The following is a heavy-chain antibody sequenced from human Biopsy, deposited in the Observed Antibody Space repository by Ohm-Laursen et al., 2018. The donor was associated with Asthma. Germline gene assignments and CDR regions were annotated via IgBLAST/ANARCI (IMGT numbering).Heavy chain of an antibody. V-gene: IGHV3-7*01. CDR2: IKHDGSEK. CDR3: ARTFHFWSPYHAEHYQL. J-gene: IGHJ1*01. CDR1: GFTFRTYS. Sequence: SLRLSCAASGFTFRTYSMSWVRQVPGQGLEWVANIKHDGSEKNHVDSLKGRFTISRDNAKNLLFLQMNSLRAEGTAVHYCARTFHFWSPYHAEHYQLWGQGTLVTVSS. D-gene: IGHD3-3*01.